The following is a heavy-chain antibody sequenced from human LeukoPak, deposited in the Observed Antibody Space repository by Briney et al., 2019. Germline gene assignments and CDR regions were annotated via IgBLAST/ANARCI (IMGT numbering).Heavy chain of an antibody. V-gene: IGHV4-39*07. Sequence: SETLSLTCTVSTNSFSSTNYYWGWIRQPPGKGLKWIGTIYFNGITYYNPSLKSRVTISVDTSKNQFSLKLSSVAAADTAVYYCARGAQYSSSWGTRNWFDPWGQGTLVTVSS. J-gene: IGHJ5*02. D-gene: IGHD6-6*01. CDR1: TNSFSSTNYY. CDR3: ARGAQYSSSWGTRNWFDP. CDR2: IYFNGIT.